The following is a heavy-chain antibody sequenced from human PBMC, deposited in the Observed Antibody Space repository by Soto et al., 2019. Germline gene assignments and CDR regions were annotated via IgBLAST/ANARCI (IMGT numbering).Heavy chain of an antibody. CDR3: GRGYGRGYSYAVPDY. V-gene: IGHV4-34*01. CDR1: GCSFSGYY. J-gene: IGHJ4*02. D-gene: IGHD5-18*01. Sequence: SETLSLACAVYGCSFSGYYWTWIRQPPGKGLEWIGEINHSGSTNYNPSLKSRVTIAVDTSKNQFSLKLSSVTAADTAVYYCGRGYGRGYSYAVPDYWGQGSLVTVSS. CDR2: INHSGST.